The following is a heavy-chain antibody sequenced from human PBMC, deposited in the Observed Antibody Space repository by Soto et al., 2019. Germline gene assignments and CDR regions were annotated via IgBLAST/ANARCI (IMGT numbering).Heavy chain of an antibody. V-gene: IGHV4-30-4*01. D-gene: IGHD3-10*01. CDR3: ARAQGSGFLVS. Sequence: QVQLQESGPGLVKPSQTLSLTCTVSGGSISSGDYYWSWIRQPPGKGLEWIGYIYYSGSTYYNPSLRGRVTIPVDTSKNQFSLKLSSVTAADTAVYYCARAQGSGFLVSWGQGTLVTVSS. CDR2: IYYSGST. J-gene: IGHJ4*02. CDR1: GGSISSGDYY.